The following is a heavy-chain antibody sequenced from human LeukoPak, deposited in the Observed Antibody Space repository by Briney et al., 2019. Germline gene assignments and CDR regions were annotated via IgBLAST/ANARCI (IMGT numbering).Heavy chain of an antibody. CDR1: GGTFSSYA. V-gene: IGHV1-69*05. J-gene: IGHJ4*02. CDR3: ARGAHGSGSYYNYYFDY. Sequence: SVKVSCKASGGTFSSYAISWVRQAPGQGLEWMGGIIPIFGTANYAQKFQGRVTITTDESTSTAYMELSSLRSEDTAVYYCARGAHGSGSYYNYYFDYWGQGTLVTVSS. D-gene: IGHD3-10*01. CDR2: IIPIFGTA.